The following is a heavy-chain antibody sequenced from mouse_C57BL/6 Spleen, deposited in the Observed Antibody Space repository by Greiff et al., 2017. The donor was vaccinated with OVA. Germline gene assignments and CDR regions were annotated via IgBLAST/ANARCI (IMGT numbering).Heavy chain of an antibody. CDR1: GFNIKDYY. CDR2: IDPEDGEI. CDR3: ARGERGGYPDY. D-gene: IGHD2-2*01. J-gene: IGHJ2*01. V-gene: IGHV14-2*01. Sequence: VQLQQPGAELVKPGASVKLSCTASGFNIKDYYMHWVKQRTEQGLEWIGRIDPEDGEIKYAPKFQGKATITADTSSNTAYLQLSSLTSEDTAVYYCARGERGGYPDYWGQGTTLTVSS.